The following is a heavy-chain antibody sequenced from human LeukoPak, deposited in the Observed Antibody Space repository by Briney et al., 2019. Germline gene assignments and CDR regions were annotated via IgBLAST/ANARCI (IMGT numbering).Heavy chain of an antibody. J-gene: IGHJ4*02. CDR3: AREKYYDILTGYYLFDY. Sequence: GGSLRLSCAASGFTFNNYGMHWVRQAPGKGLEWVAVIWYDGSNQYYADSVKGRFTISRDNAKNTLYLQMNSLRAEDTAVYYCAREKYYDILTGYYLFDYWGQGTLVTVSS. CDR2: IWYDGSNQ. CDR1: GFTFNNYG. D-gene: IGHD3-9*01. V-gene: IGHV3-33*01.